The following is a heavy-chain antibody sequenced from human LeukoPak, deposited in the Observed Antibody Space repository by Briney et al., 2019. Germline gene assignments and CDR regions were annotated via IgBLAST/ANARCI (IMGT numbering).Heavy chain of an antibody. J-gene: IGHJ5*02. V-gene: IGHV1-18*01. CDR2: ISAYNGNT. Sequence: ASVKVSCKASGYTFTSYGIRWVRQAPGQGLEWMGWISAYNGNTNYAQKLQGRVTMTTDTSTSTAYMELRSLRSDGTAVYYCARDTIAAAGTGWFDPWGQGTLVTVSS. D-gene: IGHD6-13*01. CDR1: GYTFTSYG. CDR3: ARDTIAAAGTGWFDP.